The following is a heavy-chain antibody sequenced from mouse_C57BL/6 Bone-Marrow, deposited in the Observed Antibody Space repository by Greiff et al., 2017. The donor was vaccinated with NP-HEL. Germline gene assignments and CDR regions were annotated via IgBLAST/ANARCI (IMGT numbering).Heavy chain of an antibody. V-gene: IGHV1-64*01. Sequence: VQLQQPGAELVKPGASVKLSCKASGYTFTSYWMHWVKQRPGQGLEWIGMFHPNSGSTNYNEKFKSKATLTVDKSSSTAYMKLSSLTSEDSAVYYGARKGGYGNYAWFAYWGQGTLVTVSA. D-gene: IGHD2-1*01. CDR1: GYTFTSYW. J-gene: IGHJ3*01. CDR3: ARKGGYGNYAWFAY. CDR2: FHPNSGST.